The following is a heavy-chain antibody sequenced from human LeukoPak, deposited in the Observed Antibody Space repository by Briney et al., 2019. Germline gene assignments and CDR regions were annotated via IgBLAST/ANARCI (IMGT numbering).Heavy chain of an antibody. D-gene: IGHD2-21*01. CDR2: IRTSGST. CDR1: GGSISSGDSF. V-gene: IGHV4-31*03. CDR3: ARDPRGGAGASFDV. J-gene: IGHJ3*01. Sequence: FQTLFLTFSVSGGSISSGDSFLSWIRPSPGRGLEGIGYIRTSGSTLYNVSLKSRVTISADASRNQFSLKLDSVTAADTAVYFCARDPRGGAGASFDVWGRGRMVTVSS.